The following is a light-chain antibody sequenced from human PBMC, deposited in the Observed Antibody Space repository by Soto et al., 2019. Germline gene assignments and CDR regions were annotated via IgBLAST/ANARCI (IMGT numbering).Light chain of an antibody. CDR1: SSDVGAYKY. CDR2: EVS. CDR3: TSYVSRNIWV. V-gene: IGLV2-8*01. J-gene: IGLJ3*02. Sequence: QSVLTQPPSASGSPGQSVTISCTGTSSDVGAYKYVSWYQQYPGKAPKLMIYEVSKRPSGVPDRFSGSKSGNTASLTVSGLQAEDDAYYCRTSYVSRNIWVFGGGTKLTVL.